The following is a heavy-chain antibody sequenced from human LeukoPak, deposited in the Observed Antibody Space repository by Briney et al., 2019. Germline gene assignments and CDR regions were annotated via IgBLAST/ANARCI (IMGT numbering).Heavy chain of an antibody. J-gene: IGHJ6*02. CDR1: GYTFTGYY. D-gene: IGHD5-18*01. CDR2: INPNSGCT. Sequence: ASVKVSCKASGYTFTGYYMRWVRQAPGQGLEWMGWINPNSGCTNYAQKFQGRVTMTRDTSISTAYMELSRLRSDDTAVYYCARATVQLWTPYYYYGMDVWGQGTTVTVSS. V-gene: IGHV1-2*02. CDR3: ARATVQLWTPYYYYGMDV.